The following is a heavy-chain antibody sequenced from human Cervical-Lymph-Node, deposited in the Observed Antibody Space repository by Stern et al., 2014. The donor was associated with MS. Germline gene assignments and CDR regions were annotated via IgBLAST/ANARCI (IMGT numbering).Heavy chain of an antibody. CDR1: GFTFTTHG. J-gene: IGHJ6*02. D-gene: IGHD3-16*01. V-gene: IGHV3-23*04. CDR2: ISGSGTDT. CDR3: AKESGSYDYYYFGMDV. Sequence: EDQLVESGGGLVQPGGSLRLSCTASGFTFTTHGMSWVRQGPGKGLEWVSVISGSGTDTYYGDSVKGRFTISRDNSKNTLYLRMNSLRAEDTGVYFCAKESGSYDYYYFGMDVWGQGTTVIVSS.